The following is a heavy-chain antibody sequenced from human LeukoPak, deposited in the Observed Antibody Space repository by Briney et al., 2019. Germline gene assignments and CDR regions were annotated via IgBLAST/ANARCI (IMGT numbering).Heavy chain of an antibody. D-gene: IGHD6-19*01. V-gene: IGHV3-23*01. CDR3: AKGRGIAVAGTSLYGPDY. J-gene: IGHJ4*02. Sequence: GGSLRLSCAASGFTFSSYAMSWVRQAPGKGLEWVSAISGSGGSTYYADSVKGRFTISRDNSKNTLYLQMNSLRAEDTAVYYCAKGRGIAVAGTSLYGPDYWGQGTLVTVSS. CDR1: GFTFSSYA. CDR2: ISGSGGST.